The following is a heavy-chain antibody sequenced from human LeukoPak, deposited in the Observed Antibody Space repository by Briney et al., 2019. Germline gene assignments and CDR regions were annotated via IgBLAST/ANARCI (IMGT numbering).Heavy chain of an antibody. CDR1: GFTFSSYA. Sequence: SGGSLRLSCAASGFTFSSYAMSWVRQAPGKGLEWVSAISGSGGSTYYADSVKGRFTISRDNSKNTLYLQMNSLRAEDTAVYYCAKVGSSSPIFDYWGQGTLVTVSS. J-gene: IGHJ4*02. CDR2: ISGSGGST. D-gene: IGHD6-6*01. V-gene: IGHV3-23*01. CDR3: AKVGSSSPIFDY.